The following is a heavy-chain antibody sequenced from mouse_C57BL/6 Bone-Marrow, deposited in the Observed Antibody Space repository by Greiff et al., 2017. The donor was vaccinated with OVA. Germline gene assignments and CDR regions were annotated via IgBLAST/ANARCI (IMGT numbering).Heavy chain of an antibody. Sequence: EVKLQQSGPGLVKPSQSLSLTCSVTGYSITSGYYWNWIRQFPGNKLEWMGYISYDGSNNYNPSLKNRISITRDTSKNQFFLKLNSVTTEDTATYYCASLSTMVTTGYFDYWGQGTTLTVSS. CDR2: ISYDGSN. J-gene: IGHJ2*01. CDR3: ASLSTMVTTGYFDY. V-gene: IGHV3-6*01. CDR1: GYSITSGYY. D-gene: IGHD2-2*01.